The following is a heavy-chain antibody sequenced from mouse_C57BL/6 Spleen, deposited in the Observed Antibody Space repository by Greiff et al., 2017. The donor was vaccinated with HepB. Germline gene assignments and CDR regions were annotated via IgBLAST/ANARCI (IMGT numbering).Heavy chain of an antibody. J-gene: IGHJ2*01. CDR2: IDPEDGET. Sequence: VQLQQSGAELVKPGASVKLSCTASGFNIKDYYMHWVKQRTEQGLEWIGRIDPEDGETKYAPKFQGKATITADTSSNTAYLQLSSLTSEVTAVYYCAPLFITTVVATPYWGQGTTLTVSS. D-gene: IGHD1-1*01. CDR1: GFNIKDYY. V-gene: IGHV14-2*01. CDR3: APLFITTVVATPY.